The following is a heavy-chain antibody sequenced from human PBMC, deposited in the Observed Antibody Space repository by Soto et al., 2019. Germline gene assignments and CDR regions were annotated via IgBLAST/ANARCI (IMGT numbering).Heavy chain of an antibody. CDR1: GGTFSNYT. CDR3: ARSTICGVLIDYYYGLDV. CDR2: IIPIFDTT. Sequence: QVQLVQSGAEVKKPGSSVKVSCKASGGTFSNYTVTWVRQAPGQGLEWVGGIIPIFDTTDYAQKFQDRVTISADKSTSTVYMDLTSLRSEDTAVYFCARSTICGVLIDYYYGLDVWGQGTTVTVSS. D-gene: IGHD3-3*01. J-gene: IGHJ6*02. V-gene: IGHV1-69*06.